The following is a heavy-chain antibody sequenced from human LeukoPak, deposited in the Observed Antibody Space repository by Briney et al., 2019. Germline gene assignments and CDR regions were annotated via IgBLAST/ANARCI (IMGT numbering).Heavy chain of an antibody. CDR1: GGSISSYY. CDR2: IYYSGST. V-gene: IGHV4-59*01. Sequence: PSETLSLTCTVSGGSISSYYWSWIRQPPGKGLEWIGYIYYSGSTNYNPSLKSRVTISVDTSKNQFSLKLSSVTAADTAVYYCARVSVVAAINWFDPWGQGTLVTVPS. D-gene: IGHD2-15*01. J-gene: IGHJ5*02. CDR3: ARVSVVAAINWFDP.